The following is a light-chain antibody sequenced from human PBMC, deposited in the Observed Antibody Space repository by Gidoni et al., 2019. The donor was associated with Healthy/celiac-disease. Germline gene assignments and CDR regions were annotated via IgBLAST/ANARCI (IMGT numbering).Light chain of an antibody. CDR3: QQYYSTRT. V-gene: IGKV4-1*01. CDR1: QSVLYSSNNKNY. J-gene: IGKJ1*01. Sequence: IVMTQPPDSLAVSLGERATINCKSSQSVLYSSNNKNYLAWYQQKPGQPPKLLIYWASTRESGVPDRFSGSGSGTDFTLTISSLQAEDVAVYYCQQYYSTRTFGQGTKVEIK. CDR2: WAS.